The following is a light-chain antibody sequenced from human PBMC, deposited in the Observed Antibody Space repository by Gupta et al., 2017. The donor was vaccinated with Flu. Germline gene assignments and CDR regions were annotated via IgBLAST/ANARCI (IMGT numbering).Light chain of an antibody. CDR2: DVI. Sequence: QSALTQPASVSGSPGQSITISCTGTNRDIGDYNYVSWYQHHPGKAPKLLIYDVITRPSGVSGRFSGSKSGSTASLTISGLRDEDDADYYCSSYAGFTVVFGGGTRLTVL. J-gene: IGLJ2*01. V-gene: IGLV2-14*03. CDR1: NRDIGDYNY. CDR3: SSYAGFTVV.